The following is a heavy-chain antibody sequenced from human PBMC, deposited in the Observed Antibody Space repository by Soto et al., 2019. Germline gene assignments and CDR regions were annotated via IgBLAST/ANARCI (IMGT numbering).Heavy chain of an antibody. Sequence: GGSLRLSCAASGFTFRSYAMNWVRQTQEKGLEWVSSISSTSTYTHYADSVKGRFTISRDNANNSLFLQLNSLRAEETATYYCGRDLALDGNYWGQGALVTVSS. D-gene: IGHD6-19*01. CDR2: ISSTSTYT. CDR1: GFTFRSYA. CDR3: GRDLALDGNY. V-gene: IGHV3-21*01. J-gene: IGHJ4*02.